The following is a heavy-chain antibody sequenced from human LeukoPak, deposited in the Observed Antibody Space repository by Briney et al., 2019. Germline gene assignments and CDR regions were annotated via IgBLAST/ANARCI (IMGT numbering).Heavy chain of an antibody. V-gene: IGHV3-30*03. D-gene: IGHD4/OR15-4a*01. CDR3: ARRAGAYSHPYDY. Sequence: GGSLRLSCAASGFPFSSYAMHWVRQAPGKGLEWVAVISFDGSNKYYTDSVKGRFTISRDNSKSTLHLQMNSLRAEDTAVYYCARRAGAYSHPYDYWGQGTLVTVSS. J-gene: IGHJ4*02. CDR2: ISFDGSNK. CDR1: GFPFSSYA.